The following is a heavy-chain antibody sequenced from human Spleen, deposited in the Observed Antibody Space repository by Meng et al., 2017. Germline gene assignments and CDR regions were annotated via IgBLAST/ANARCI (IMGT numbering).Heavy chain of an antibody. CDR1: GYIFTNYG. J-gene: IGHJ4*02. Sequence: ASVKVSCKASGYIFTNYGISWVRQAPGQGLEWVGWISAYNGDTNYAQNVLGRIIMTRDTSTGTAYMELSSLRSDDTAVYYCARDTTGHYYDSSGYLGGYWGQGTLGT. D-gene: IGHD3-22*01. CDR2: ISAYNGDT. V-gene: IGHV1-18*01. CDR3: ARDTTGHYYDSSGYLGGY.